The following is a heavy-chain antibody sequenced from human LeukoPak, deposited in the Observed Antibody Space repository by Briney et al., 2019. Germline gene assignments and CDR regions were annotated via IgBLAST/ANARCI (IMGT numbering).Heavy chain of an antibody. D-gene: IGHD3-3*01. CDR3: AKGLAYDFWSGSFDY. CDR2: ISWNSGSI. V-gene: IGHV3-9*01. Sequence: GGSLRLSCAASGFTFDDYAMHWVRHVPGKGLDWVSGISWNSGSIAYADSVKGRFTISRDNAKNSLYLQMNSLRVDDTALYFCAKGLAYDFWSGSFDYWGQGTLVTVSS. CDR1: GFTFDDYA. J-gene: IGHJ4*02.